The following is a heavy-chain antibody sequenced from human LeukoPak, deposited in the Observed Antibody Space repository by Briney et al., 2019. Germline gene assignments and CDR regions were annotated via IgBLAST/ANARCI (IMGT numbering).Heavy chain of an antibody. CDR1: GFTFSSYS. Sequence: GGSLRLSCAASGFTFSSYSMNWVRQAPGKGLERVSSISSSSSYIYYGDSVKGRFTISRDNAKNSLYLQMNSLRAEDTAVYFCARDHVTIFGVVTFDYWGQGTLVTVSS. CDR2: ISSSSSYI. CDR3: ARDHVTIFGVVTFDY. V-gene: IGHV3-21*01. J-gene: IGHJ4*02. D-gene: IGHD3-3*01.